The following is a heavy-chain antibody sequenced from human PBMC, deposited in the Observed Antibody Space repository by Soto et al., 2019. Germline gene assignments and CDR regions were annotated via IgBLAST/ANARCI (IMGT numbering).Heavy chain of an antibody. CDR2: IYYSGST. CDR1: GGSISSGDYY. V-gene: IGHV4-30-4*01. D-gene: IGHD2-2*01. J-gene: IGHJ5*02. Sequence: SETLSLTCTVSGGSISSGDYYWSWIRQPPGKGLEWIGYIYYSGSTYYNPSLKSRVTISVDTSKNQFSLKLSSVTAADTAVYYCARGGAGYCSSTSCYSPAVNWFDPWGQGTLVTVSS. CDR3: ARGGAGYCSSTSCYSPAVNWFDP.